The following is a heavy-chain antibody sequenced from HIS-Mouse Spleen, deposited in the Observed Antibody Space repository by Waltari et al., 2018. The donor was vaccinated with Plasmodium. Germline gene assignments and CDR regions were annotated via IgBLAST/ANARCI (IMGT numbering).Heavy chain of an antibody. CDR2: INHSGST. CDR1: GGSFSGYY. V-gene: IGHV4-34*01. J-gene: IGHJ4*02. Sequence: QVQLQQWGAGLLKPSETLSLTCAVYGGSFSGYYWSWIRQPPGKGQEWIGEINHSGSTNDNPSLKGRVTISVDTSKNQVSLKLSSVTAADTAVYYCARVIPLGIPHFDYWGQGTLVTVSS. D-gene: IGHD7-27*01. CDR3: ARVIPLGIPHFDY.